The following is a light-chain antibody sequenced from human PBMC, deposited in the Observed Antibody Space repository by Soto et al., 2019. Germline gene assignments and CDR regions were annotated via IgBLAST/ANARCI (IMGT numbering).Light chain of an antibody. CDR1: QSVLYSSNNTNY. CDR3: QQYYSTPWT. J-gene: IGKJ1*01. V-gene: IGKV4-1*01. Sequence: DIVMTQSPDSLAVSLGETATINCKSSQSVLYSSNNTNYLAWYQQKPGQPPKLLIYWASTRESGVPDRFSGSGSGTDFTLTISRLQAEDVAVYSCQQYYSTPWTFGQGTKVEIK. CDR2: WAS.